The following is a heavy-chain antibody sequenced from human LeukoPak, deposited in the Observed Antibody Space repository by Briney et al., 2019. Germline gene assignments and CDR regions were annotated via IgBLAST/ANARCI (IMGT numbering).Heavy chain of an antibody. CDR3: AVGTFYYLTAVF. CDR2: YEAERAEI. Sequence: ASVKVSCKVSGHTLTELALHWVRQAPGKGLEWMGGYEAERAEIIYAPKLQGRVTMTEDTSTETAYMELSSLSAEDTAVYYCAVGTFYYLTAVFWGQGTLATVSS. J-gene: IGHJ4*02. CDR1: GHTLTELA. V-gene: IGHV1-24*01. D-gene: IGHD3-10*01.